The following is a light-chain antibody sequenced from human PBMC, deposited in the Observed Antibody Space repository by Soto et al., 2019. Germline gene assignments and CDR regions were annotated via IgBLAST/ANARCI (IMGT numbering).Light chain of an antibody. Sequence: QSVLTQAASVSGSPGQSITISCTGTSSDIGGSDYVSWYQKHPGKAPIVIIYEVSDRPSGVSDRFSGSKSGNTASLTISWHQADDEADYYCSSYVTSGTLVFGGGTKLTVL. CDR2: EVS. CDR3: SSYVTSGTLV. J-gene: IGLJ3*02. V-gene: IGLV2-14*01. CDR1: SSDIGGSDY.